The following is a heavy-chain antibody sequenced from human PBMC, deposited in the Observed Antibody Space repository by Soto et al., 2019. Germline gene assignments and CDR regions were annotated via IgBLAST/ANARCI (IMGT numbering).Heavy chain of an antibody. CDR3: AKPSLLRRDGFAFDY. CDR1: GFTFTNYA. Sequence: EVQLLQSGGGLVQPGGSLRLSCATSGFTFTNYAMSWVRQAPGKGLEWVSTISGSGGSAYYADSVKGRFTISRDNSKNTVYLQMNRLGAEDTAVYYCAKPSLLRRDGFAFDYWGQGALVTVSS. CDR2: ISGSGGSA. V-gene: IGHV3-23*01. J-gene: IGHJ4*02. D-gene: IGHD3-10*01.